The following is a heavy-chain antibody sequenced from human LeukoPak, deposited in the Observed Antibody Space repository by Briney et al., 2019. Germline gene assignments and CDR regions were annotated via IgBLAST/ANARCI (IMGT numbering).Heavy chain of an antibody. V-gene: IGHV3-48*04. J-gene: IGHJ4*02. D-gene: IGHD5-18*01. CDR1: GFTFSSYA. CDR3: AAVYSYGLNLF. CDR2: ISSSSSTI. Sequence: GGSLRLSCAASGFTFSSYAMSWVREAPGKGLEWVSYISSSSSTIYYADSVKGRFTISRDNAKNSLYLQMNSLRAEDTAVYYCAAVYSYGLNLFWGQGTLVTVSS.